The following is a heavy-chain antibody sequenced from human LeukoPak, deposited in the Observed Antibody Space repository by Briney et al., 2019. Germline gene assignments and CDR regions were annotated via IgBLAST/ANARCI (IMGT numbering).Heavy chain of an antibody. CDR1: GFTFSVYY. CDR2: ISSSGSTI. D-gene: IGHD6-13*01. V-gene: IGHV3-11*01. J-gene: IGHJ4*02. CDR3: ATMRDSSSWWR. Sequence: PGGSLRLSCAASGFTFSVYYMSWIRQAPGKGLEWVSYISSSGSTIYYADSVKGRFTISRDNAKNSLYLQMNILRAEDTAVYYCATMRDSSSWWRWGQGTLVTVSS.